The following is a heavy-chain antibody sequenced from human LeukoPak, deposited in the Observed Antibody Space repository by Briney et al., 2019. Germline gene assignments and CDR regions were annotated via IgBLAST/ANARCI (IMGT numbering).Heavy chain of an antibody. CDR1: GFTFSSYS. J-gene: IGHJ4*02. D-gene: IGHD3-22*01. CDR2: ISSSSSYI. CDR3: ARGEYYYDSSGYYHFDY. Sequence: GGSLRLSCAASGFTFSSYSMNWVRQAPGKGLEWVSSISSSSSYIYHADSVKGRFTISRDNAKNSLYLQMNSLRAEDTAVYYCARGEYYYDSSGYYHFDYWGQGTLVTVSS. V-gene: IGHV3-21*01.